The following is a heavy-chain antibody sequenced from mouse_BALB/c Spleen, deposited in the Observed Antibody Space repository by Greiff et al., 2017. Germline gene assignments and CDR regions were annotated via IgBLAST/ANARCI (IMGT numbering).Heavy chain of an antibody. V-gene: IGHV1S135*01. CDR2: IDPYNGGT. J-gene: IGHJ3*01. D-gene: IGHD2-1*01. CDR3: AREGDGNPAWFAY. Sequence: EVKLQESGPELVKPGASVKVSCKASGYAFTSYNMYWVKQSHGKSLEWIGYIDPYNGGTSYNQKFKGKATLTVDKSSSTAYMHLNSLTSEDSAVYYCAREGDGNPAWFAYWGQGTLVTVSA. CDR1: GYAFTSYN.